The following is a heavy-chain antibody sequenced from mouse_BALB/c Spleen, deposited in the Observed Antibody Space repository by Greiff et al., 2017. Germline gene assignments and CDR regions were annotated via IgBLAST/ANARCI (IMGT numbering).Heavy chain of an antibody. Sequence: VKLVESGAELMKPGASVKISCKATGYTFSSYWIEWVKQRPGHGLEWIGEILPGSGSTNYNEKFKGKATFTADTSSNTAYMQLSSLTSEDSAVYYCARRPYSYYFDYWGQGTTLTVSS. CDR2: ILPGSGST. J-gene: IGHJ2*01. V-gene: IGHV1-9*01. CDR1: GYTFSSYW. D-gene: IGHD6-5*01. CDR3: ARRPYSYYFDY.